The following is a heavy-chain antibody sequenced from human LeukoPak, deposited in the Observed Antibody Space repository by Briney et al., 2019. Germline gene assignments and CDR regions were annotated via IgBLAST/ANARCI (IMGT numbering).Heavy chain of an antibody. CDR2: INHSGRT. CDR3: ARRVGRYFGERAYYYNYMDV. CDR1: GGSFSGYY. V-gene: IGHV4-34*01. J-gene: IGHJ6*03. Sequence: SETLSLTCAVYGGSFSGYYWSWIRQPPGKGLEWIGEINHSGRTKYNPSLKSRVTISVDTSKNQFPLKLSSVTAADTAVYYCARRVGRYFGERAYYYNYMDVWGKGTTVTISS. D-gene: IGHD3-10*01.